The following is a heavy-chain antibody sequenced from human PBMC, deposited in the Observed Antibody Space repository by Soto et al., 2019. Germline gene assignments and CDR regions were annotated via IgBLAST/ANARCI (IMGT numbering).Heavy chain of an antibody. CDR2: IRWKSGSR. J-gene: IGHJ4*02. D-gene: IGHD6-19*01. CDR3: VKDIHEQWLVSHFEY. CDR1: GFTVESYA. Sequence: EVQLVEAGGGSVQPGRSPRLSCVASGFTVESYAMHWVRQVPRKGLEWVSGIRWKSGSRGYEESVKGRFTISRDHAQKSLYLEMNSLRVEDTAFYYCVKDIHEQWLVSHFEYWGQGALVTVSS. V-gene: IGHV3-9*01.